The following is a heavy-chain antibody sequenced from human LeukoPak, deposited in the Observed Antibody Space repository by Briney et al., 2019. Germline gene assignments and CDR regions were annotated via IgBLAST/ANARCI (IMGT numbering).Heavy chain of an antibody. CDR1: GYTFTSYG. J-gene: IGHJ4*02. CDR2: ISAYNGNT. CDR3: ARLTPGYSSGWYPFDY. Sequence: ASVKVSCKASGYTFTSYGISWVRQAPGQGLEWMGWISAYNGNTNYAQKLQGRVTMTTDTSTSTAYMELRSLRSDDTAVYYCARLTPGYSSGWYPFDYWGQGTLVTVS. V-gene: IGHV1-18*01. D-gene: IGHD6-19*01.